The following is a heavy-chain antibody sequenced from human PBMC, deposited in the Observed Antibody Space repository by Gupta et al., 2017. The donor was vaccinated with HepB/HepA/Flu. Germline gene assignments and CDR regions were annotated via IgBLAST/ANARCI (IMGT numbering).Heavy chain of an antibody. CDR2: IYSGGST. D-gene: IGHD3-10*01. CDR3: ARDFHRDTYYMDV. CDR1: GFTVSSKY. J-gene: IGHJ6*03. Sequence: EVQLVESGGGLIQPGGSLRLSCVASGFTVSSKYMSGVRQAPGKGLEWVSVIYSGGSTYYADSVKGRFTISRDNSKNTLYLQMNSLRAEDTAVYYCARDFHRDTYYMDVWGKGTAVTVSS. V-gene: IGHV3-53*01.